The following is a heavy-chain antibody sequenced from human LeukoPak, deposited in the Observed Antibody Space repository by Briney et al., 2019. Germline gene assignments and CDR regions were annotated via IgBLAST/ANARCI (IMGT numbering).Heavy chain of an antibody. Sequence: GASVKVSCKVSGYTLTELSMHWVRQAPGKGLEWMGGFDPEDGETIYAQKFQGRVTMTEDTSTDTAYMELSSLRSEDTAVYYCATLAGVGIYQARDAFDIWGQGTMVTVSS. J-gene: IGHJ3*02. CDR3: ATLAGVGIYQARDAFDI. CDR2: FDPEDGET. D-gene: IGHD1-14*01. V-gene: IGHV1-24*01. CDR1: GYTLTELS.